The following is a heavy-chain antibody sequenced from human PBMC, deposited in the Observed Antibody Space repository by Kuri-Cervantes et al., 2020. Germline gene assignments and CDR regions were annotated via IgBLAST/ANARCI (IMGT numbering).Heavy chain of an antibody. CDR3: ARGPSTWFDP. CDR1: GFTVSSNY. Sequence: GGSLRLSCAASGFTVSSNYMSWVRQAPGKGLEWVSYISNGGTTIHYADSVKGRFTISRDNAKNSLYLQMNSLRDEDTAVYYCARGPSTWFDPWGQGTLVTVSS. J-gene: IGHJ5*02. V-gene: IGHV3-11*01. CDR2: ISNGGTTI.